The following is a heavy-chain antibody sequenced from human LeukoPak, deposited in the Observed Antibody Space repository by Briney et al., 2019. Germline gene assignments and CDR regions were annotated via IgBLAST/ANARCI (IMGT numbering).Heavy chain of an antibody. V-gene: IGHV3-33*01. Sequence: GGSLRLSCAASGFTFSSYGMHWVRQAPGKGLEWVTVIWYDGSNKYYADSVKGRFTISRDNSKNTLYLQMDSLRAEDTAVYYCARETYDRSGYSPFDYWGQGTLVTVSS. CDR3: ARETYDRSGYSPFDY. J-gene: IGHJ4*02. CDR2: IWYDGSNK. D-gene: IGHD3-22*01. CDR1: GFTFSSYG.